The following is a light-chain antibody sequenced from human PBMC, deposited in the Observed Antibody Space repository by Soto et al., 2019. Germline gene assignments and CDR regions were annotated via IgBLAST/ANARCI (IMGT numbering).Light chain of an antibody. J-gene: IGKJ5*01. CDR3: QQRSNWPPA. Sequence: ETVLTQSPATLSLSPGERATLSCRPSQRVSSSLAWYPQTPGQAPRLLIYDASKRATGIPARFSGSGSGTDFTLAISSLQPEDFAVYYCQQRSNWPPAFGQGTRL. CDR1: QRVSSS. V-gene: IGKV3-11*01. CDR2: DAS.